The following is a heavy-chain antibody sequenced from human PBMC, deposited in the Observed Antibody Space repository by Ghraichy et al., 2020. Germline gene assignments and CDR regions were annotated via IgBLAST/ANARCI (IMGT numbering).Heavy chain of an antibody. Sequence: GGSLRLSCAASGFTFSSYWMSWVRQAPGKGLEWVANIKQDGSEKYYVDSVKGRFTISIDNAKNSLYLQMNSLRAEDTAVYYCAVTQGYCSSTSCPVSDYWGQGTLVTVSS. D-gene: IGHD2-2*01. CDR2: IKQDGSEK. CDR3: AVTQGYCSSTSCPVSDY. CDR1: GFTFSSYW. J-gene: IGHJ4*02. V-gene: IGHV3-7*03.